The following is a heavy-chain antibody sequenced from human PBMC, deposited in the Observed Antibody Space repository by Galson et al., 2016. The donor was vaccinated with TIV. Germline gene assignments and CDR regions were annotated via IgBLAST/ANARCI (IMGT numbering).Heavy chain of an antibody. V-gene: IGHV5-51*03. CDR1: GYSFTSSW. D-gene: IGHD5-18*01. CDR3: ARAPGYSGYSYGYFDD. CDR2: MYPADSDV. Sequence: QSGAEVKKPGESLRISCKSSGYSFTSSWIAWVRLLPGKGLQWVGIMYPADSDVRYCPCFEGQVTIPPDASISTAYLQWSSLEASDTAIYYCARAPGYSGYSYGYFDDWGQGTLVTVS. J-gene: IGHJ4*02.